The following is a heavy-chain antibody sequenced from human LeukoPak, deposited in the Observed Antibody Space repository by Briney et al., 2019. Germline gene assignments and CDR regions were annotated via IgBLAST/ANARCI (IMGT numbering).Heavy chain of an antibody. D-gene: IGHD3-9*01. CDR3: ARGYDILTGYLGGDY. CDR2: ISGSGGST. V-gene: IGHV3-23*01. J-gene: IGHJ4*02. CDR1: GFTFSSCA. Sequence: GGSLRLSCAASGFTFSSCAMSWVRQAPGKGLEWVSAISGSGGSTYYADSVKGRFTISRDNSKNTLYLQMNSLRAEDTAVYYCARGYDILTGYLGGDYWGQGTLVTVSS.